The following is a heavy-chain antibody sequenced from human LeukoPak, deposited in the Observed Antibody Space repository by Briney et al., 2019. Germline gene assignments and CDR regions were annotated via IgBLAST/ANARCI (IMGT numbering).Heavy chain of an antibody. CDR3: ARPPWGSYRYVWYFDL. V-gene: IGHV4-39*01. CDR2: IYYSGST. Sequence: SETLSLTRTVSGGSISSSSYYWGWFRQPPGKGLEWIGSIYYSGSTYHNPSLKSRITISVDTSKNQFSLNLSSVAAADTAVYDCARPPWGSYRYVWYFDLWGRGTLVTVSS. J-gene: IGHJ2*01. CDR1: GGSISSSSYY. D-gene: IGHD3-16*02.